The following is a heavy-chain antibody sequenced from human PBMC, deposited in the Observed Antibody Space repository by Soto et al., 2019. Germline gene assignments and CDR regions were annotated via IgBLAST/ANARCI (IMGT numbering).Heavy chain of an antibody. J-gene: IGHJ6*02. D-gene: IGHD3-16*01. Sequence: QVQLVQSGAEVKKPGSSVKVSCKASGGTFNIYNINWVRQAPGQGLEWMGGILPIFGTTNYAQRFQGRLTIIADDSTSTDYMELSRLRSEDPAVYYCARDERGDSYYYYYGMDVWGLGTTVTVTS. CDR2: ILPIFGTT. CDR3: ARDERGDSYYYYYGMDV. V-gene: IGHV1-69*01. CDR1: GGTFNIYN.